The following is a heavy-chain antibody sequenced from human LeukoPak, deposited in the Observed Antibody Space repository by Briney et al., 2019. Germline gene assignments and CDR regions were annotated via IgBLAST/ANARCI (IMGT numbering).Heavy chain of an antibody. Sequence: ASVKVSWKASGYTFTSYAMHWVRQAPGQRLEWMGWINAGNGNTKYSQKFQGRVTITRDTSASTAYMELSSLRSEDTAVYYCAREGAYGSGSYWGYYYGMDVWGQGTTVTVSS. V-gene: IGHV1-3*01. CDR2: INAGNGNT. J-gene: IGHJ6*02. CDR1: GYTFTSYA. CDR3: AREGAYGSGSYWGYYYGMDV. D-gene: IGHD3-10*01.